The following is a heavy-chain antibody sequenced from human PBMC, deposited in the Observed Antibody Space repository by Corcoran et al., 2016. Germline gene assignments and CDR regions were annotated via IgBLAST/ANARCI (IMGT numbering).Heavy chain of an antibody. CDR3: TTDPQWGI. V-gene: IGHV3-15*01. CDR2: IKSKIDGGAI. J-gene: IGHJ2*01. CDR1: GLNFVNGW. D-gene: IGHD2-8*01. Sequence: EVQLVESGGKLVKPGGSIRLSCATCGLNFVNGWMHWVRQAPGRGLEWVGRIKSKIDGGAIEYGAHVKGRFTISRDDSQSTLYLQMNSLKNEDTAVCYCTTDPQWGIWGHGSLVTVSS.